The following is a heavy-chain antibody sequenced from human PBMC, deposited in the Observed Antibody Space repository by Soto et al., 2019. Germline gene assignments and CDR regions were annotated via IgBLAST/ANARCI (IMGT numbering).Heavy chain of an antibody. J-gene: IGHJ4*02. D-gene: IGHD3-22*01. Sequence: GGSLRLSCAASGFTFSSYAMSWVRQAPGKGMEWVAAISGSGGSTYYADSVKGRFTISRDNSKNTLYLQMNSLRAEDTAVYYCANTAVITMIVVVPPHYWGQGTLVTVSS. V-gene: IGHV3-23*01. CDR3: ANTAVITMIVVVPPHY. CDR2: ISGSGGST. CDR1: GFTFSSYA.